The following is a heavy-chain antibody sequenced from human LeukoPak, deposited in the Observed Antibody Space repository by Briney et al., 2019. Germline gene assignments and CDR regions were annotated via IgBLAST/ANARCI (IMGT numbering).Heavy chain of an antibody. J-gene: IGHJ4*02. V-gene: IGHV1-69*13. Sequence: SVKVSCKASGYTFTSYGISWVRQAPGQGLEWMGGIIPIFGTANYAQKFQGRVTITADESTSTAYMELSSLRSEDTAVYYCARDQSAPIEGIYYWGQGTLVTVSS. CDR3: ARDQSAPIEGIYY. D-gene: IGHD2-21*01. CDR2: IIPIFGTA. CDR1: GYTFTSYG.